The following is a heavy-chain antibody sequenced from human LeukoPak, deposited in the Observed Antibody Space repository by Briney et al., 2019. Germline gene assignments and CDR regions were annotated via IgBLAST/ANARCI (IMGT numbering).Heavy chain of an antibody. V-gene: IGHV3-30*02. J-gene: IGHJ4*02. CDR2: IRYDGSNK. CDR3: AKDRGIAAALDY. CDR1: GFTFSSYG. Sequence: PGGSLRLSCAASGFTFSSYGMHWVRQAPGKGLEWVAFIRYDGSNKYYADSVKGRFTISRDNSKNTLYLQMNSLRAEDTAVYYCAKDRGIAAALDYWGQGTLVTASS. D-gene: IGHD6-13*01.